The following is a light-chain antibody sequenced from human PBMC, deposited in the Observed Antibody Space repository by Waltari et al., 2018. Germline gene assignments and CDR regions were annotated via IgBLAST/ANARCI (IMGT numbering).Light chain of an antibody. Sequence: DIQTTQSLSSPSASVADRVTITCRASQDIDNNLNWYQQKPGKSPKLLIYASSTLETGVPSRFSGSGSGRKFSCTISSLQAEDFATYYCQQFDNVPLTFGGGTKVDIK. CDR2: ASS. J-gene: IGKJ4*01. CDR1: QDIDNN. CDR3: QQFDNVPLT. V-gene: IGKV1-33*01.